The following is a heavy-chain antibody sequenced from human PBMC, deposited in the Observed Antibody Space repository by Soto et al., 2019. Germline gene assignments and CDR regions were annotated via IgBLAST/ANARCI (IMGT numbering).Heavy chain of an antibody. CDR2: INRHGGST. V-gene: IGHV3-20*04. CDR1: GFPFDDYG. J-gene: IGHJ4*02. CDR3: ARTPGYYGDFFAY. Sequence: LRLSCAASGFPFDDYGMSWVRQAPGKGLEWVSGINRHGGSTGYADSVKGRFTISRDNAKNSLHLHMNSLRAEDTAFYYCARTPGYYGDFFAYWGQGTLVTVSS. D-gene: IGHD4-17*01.